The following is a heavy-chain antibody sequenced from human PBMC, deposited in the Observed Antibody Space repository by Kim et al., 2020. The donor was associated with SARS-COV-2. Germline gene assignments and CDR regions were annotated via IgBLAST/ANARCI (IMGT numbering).Heavy chain of an antibody. CDR2: ISETGSPT. J-gene: IGHJ6*02. D-gene: IGHD2-2*01. CDR1: GFIFSSYA. CDR3: AKESLSAAVYHSLNYYGMDV. Sequence: GGSLRLSCAASGFIFSSYAMNWVRQAPGRGLEWVSAISETGSPTYYADSVKGRFTISRDNSRSTLYLQMSGLRADDTALYYCAKESLSAAVYHSLNYYGMDVWGQGTTVTVSS. V-gene: IGHV3-23*01.